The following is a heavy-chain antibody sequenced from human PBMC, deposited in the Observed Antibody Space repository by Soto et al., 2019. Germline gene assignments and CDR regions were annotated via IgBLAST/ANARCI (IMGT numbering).Heavy chain of an antibody. J-gene: IGHJ6*03. CDR2: IYYSGST. Sequence: QVQLQESGPGLVKPSQTLSLTCTVSGGSISSGGYYWSWIRQHPGKGLEWIGYIYYSGSTYYNPSLKSRVTISVDTSKNQFSLKLSSVTAADTAVYYCARDLGGCCSSTSCYDGSYYYMDVWGKGTTVTVSS. CDR3: ARDLGGCCSSTSCYDGSYYYMDV. CDR1: GGSISSGGYY. D-gene: IGHD2-2*01. V-gene: IGHV4-31*03.